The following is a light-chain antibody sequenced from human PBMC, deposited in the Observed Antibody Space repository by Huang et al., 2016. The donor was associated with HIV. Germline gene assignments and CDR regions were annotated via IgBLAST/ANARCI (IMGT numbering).Light chain of an antibody. J-gene: IGKJ3*01. V-gene: IGKV3-20*01. CDR3: QQYGSSLFT. CDR2: GAS. CDR1: QSVGSSY. Sequence: EIVLTQSPGTLSLSPGERATLSCRASQSVGSSYLAWYQQKPGQASRLLIYGASNRATGIPDRFSGSGSGTDFTLTISRLEPEDFAVYYCQQYGSSLFTFGPGTKVDIK.